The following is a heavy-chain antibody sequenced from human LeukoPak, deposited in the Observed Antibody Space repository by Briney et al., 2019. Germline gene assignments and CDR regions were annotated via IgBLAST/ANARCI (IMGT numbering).Heavy chain of an antibody. CDR2: ISSGGYTI. CDR1: GLPFSHYD. CDR3: ATDSSGFSY. J-gene: IGHJ4*02. V-gene: IGHV3-48*03. Sequence: GGSLRLSCAVSGLPFSHYDMNWVRQAPGKGLEWVSSISSGGYTIKYHDSVRGRFTISRDNANNSLYLQMNSLRGDDTASYYCATDSSGFSYWGQGILVAVSS. D-gene: IGHD3-22*01.